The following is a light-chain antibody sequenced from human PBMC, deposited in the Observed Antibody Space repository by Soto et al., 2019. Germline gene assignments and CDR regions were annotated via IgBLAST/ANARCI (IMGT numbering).Light chain of an antibody. CDR2: DVS. V-gene: IGLV2-11*01. CDR3: CSYAGSYLGV. Sequence: QSVLTQPRSVSGSPGQSVTISCTGTSSVVGGYNYVSWYQQHPGKAPKLMIYDVSKRPSGVPDRFSGSKSGNTASLTISGLQAEDEADYYCCSYAGSYLGVFGTGTKVTDL. CDR1: SSVVGGYNY. J-gene: IGLJ1*01.